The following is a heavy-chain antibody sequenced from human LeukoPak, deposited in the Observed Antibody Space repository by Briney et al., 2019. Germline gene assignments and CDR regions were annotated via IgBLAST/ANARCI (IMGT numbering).Heavy chain of an antibody. CDR2: IPYDGSNK. CDR1: GFTFSSYA. J-gene: IGHJ4*02. D-gene: IGHD6-6*01. V-gene: IGHV3-30*04. Sequence: GGSLRLSCAASGFTFSSYAMHWVRQAPGKGLEWVAVIPYDGSNKYYADSVKGRFTISRDNSKNTLYLQMNSLRAEDTAVYYCARDLGGEQLVYDYWGQGTLVTVSS. CDR3: ARDLGGEQLVYDY.